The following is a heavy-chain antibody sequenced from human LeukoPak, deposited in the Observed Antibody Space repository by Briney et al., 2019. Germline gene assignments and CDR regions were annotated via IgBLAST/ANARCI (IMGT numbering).Heavy chain of an antibody. CDR3: ARERGGGSHRGAFDL. CDR2: INPSGGST. Sequence: ASVKVSCKASGYSFTSYYMHWLRQAPGQGLEWMGIINPSGGSTSYAQKFQGKVTMTRDTSTSTVYMELSSLRSEDTAVYYCARERGGGSHRGAFDLWGQGTMVTVSS. J-gene: IGHJ3*01. V-gene: IGHV1-46*01. CDR1: GYSFTSYY. D-gene: IGHD2-15*01.